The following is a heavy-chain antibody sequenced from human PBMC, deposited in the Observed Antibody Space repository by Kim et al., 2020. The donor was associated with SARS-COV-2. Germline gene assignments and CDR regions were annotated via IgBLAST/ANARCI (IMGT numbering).Heavy chain of an antibody. J-gene: IGHJ4*02. CDR1: GFTFSSYS. Sequence: GGSLRLSCAASGFTFSSYSMNWVRQAPGKGLEWVSSISSSSSYIYYADSVKGRFTISRDNAKNSLYLQMNSLRAEDTAVYYCARDHYGDYRHFDYWGQGTLVTVSS. CDR3: ARDHYGDYRHFDY. D-gene: IGHD4-17*01. CDR2: ISSSSSYI. V-gene: IGHV3-21*01.